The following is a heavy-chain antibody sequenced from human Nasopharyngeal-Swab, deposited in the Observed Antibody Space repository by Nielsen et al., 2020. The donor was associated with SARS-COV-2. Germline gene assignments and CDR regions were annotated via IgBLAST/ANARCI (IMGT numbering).Heavy chain of an antibody. D-gene: IGHD3-9*01. J-gene: IGHJ5*02. CDR1: GYTFTTYA. CDR3: ARDSSSGLRYFDWLSPGYNWFDP. V-gene: IGHV1-3*01. Sequence: ASVKVSCKASGYTFTTYAIHWVRQAPGQRLEWMGWINAGNGNTKYSQKLQGRVTITRDTSASTAYMELSSLRSEDTAVYYCARDSSSGLRYFDWLSPGYNWFDPWGRGTLVTVSS. CDR2: INAGNGNT.